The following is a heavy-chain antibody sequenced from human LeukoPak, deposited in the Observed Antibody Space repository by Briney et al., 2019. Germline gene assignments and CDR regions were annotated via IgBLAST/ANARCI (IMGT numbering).Heavy chain of an antibody. Sequence: GASVKVSCKASGYTFINNWMHWVRQAPGQGLEWMGWMNPNSGNTGYAQKFQGRVTMTRNTSISTAYMELSSLRSEDTAVYYCARVGGPITILGVVAGAYDYWGQGTLVTVSS. V-gene: IGHV1-8*02. J-gene: IGHJ4*02. D-gene: IGHD3-3*01. CDR3: ARVGGPITILGVVAGAYDY. CDR1: GYTFINNW. CDR2: MNPNSGNT.